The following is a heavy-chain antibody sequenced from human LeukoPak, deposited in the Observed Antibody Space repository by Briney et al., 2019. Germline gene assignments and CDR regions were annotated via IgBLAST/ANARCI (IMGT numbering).Heavy chain of an antibody. D-gene: IGHD1-26*01. CDR3: ARAPDSGSWYYFDY. V-gene: IGHV3-7*01. CDR2: IKHGGSEK. J-gene: IGHJ4*02. CDR1: GFTFSSYW. Sequence: GGSLRLSCAASGFTFSSYWMSWVRQAPGKGLEWVANIKHGGSEKYYVDSVKGRFTISRDNAKNSLYLQMNSLRAEDTAVYYCARAPDSGSWYYFDYWGQGTLVTVSS.